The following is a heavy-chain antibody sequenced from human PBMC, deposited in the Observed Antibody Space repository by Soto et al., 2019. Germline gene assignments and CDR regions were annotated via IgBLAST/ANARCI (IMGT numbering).Heavy chain of an antibody. CDR2: INSDGSST. D-gene: IGHD6-19*01. V-gene: IGHV3-74*01. CDR3: ARCSSGWYWFDP. CDR1: GFTFSSYW. J-gene: IGHJ5*02. Sequence: PGGSLRLSCAASGFTFSSYWMHWVRQAPGTGLVWVSRINSDGSSTSYADSVKGRFTISRDNAKNTLYLQMNSLRAEDTAVYYCARCSSGWYWFDPWGQGTLVTVSS.